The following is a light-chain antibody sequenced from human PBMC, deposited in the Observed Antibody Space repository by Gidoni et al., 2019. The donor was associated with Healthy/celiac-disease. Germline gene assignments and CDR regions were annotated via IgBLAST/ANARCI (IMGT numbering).Light chain of an antibody. J-gene: IGLJ1*01. CDR3: QSADSSGTYDV. V-gene: IGLV3-25*03. Sequence: SYELTQPPSVSVSPGQTARSTCSGDALPKQYASWYQQKPGQAPVLVIYKDSERPSGIPERFSGSSSGTTVTLTISGVQAEDEADYYCQSADSSGTYDVFGTGTKVTVL. CDR1: ALPKQY. CDR2: KDS.